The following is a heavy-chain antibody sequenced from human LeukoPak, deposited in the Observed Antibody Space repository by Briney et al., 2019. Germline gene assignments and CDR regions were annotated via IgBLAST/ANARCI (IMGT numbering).Heavy chain of an antibody. D-gene: IGHD4/OR15-4a*01. CDR1: GGSVSSGGYY. CDR2: IYYSGSS. Sequence: SETLSLTCTVSGGSVSSGGYYWSWIRQPPGKGREGNGYIYYSGSSDYNPSLKSRVTMSVDTSKTRFSLKVSSVTAADTAVFYCARMESWVLPTGPRGFDHWGQGTLVTVSS. CDR3: ARMESWVLPTGPRGFDH. V-gene: IGHV4-61*08. J-gene: IGHJ4*02.